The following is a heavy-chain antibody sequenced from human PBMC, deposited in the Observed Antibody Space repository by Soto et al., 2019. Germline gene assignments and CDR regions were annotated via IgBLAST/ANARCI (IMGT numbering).Heavy chain of an antibody. CDR1: GYTLTSYG. CDR2: ISAYNDNT. CDR3: VRAPREIVLMVYAI. J-gene: IGHJ4*02. Sequence: QVQLVQSGAEAKKPGASVKVSCKSAGYTLTSYGSSWVRQAPGQGLEWLGRISAYNDNTNYAQKLQGRVTMTTDTSTSTAHMALRNLRSDDKAVYYCVRAPREIVLMVYAIWGQGNMGTVSS. V-gene: IGHV1-18*04. D-gene: IGHD2-8*01.